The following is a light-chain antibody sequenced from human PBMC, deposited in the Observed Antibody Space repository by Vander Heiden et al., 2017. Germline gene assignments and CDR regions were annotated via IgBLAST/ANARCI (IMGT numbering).Light chain of an antibody. CDR2: EVR. CDR3: CSYAGILTL. Sequence: SALTQPASVSGSPRQSLTISCTGPHSDVGSSTLVSWYQQHPGKAPKVLIDEVRKRPAEGANRFSGSKSGNTASLTIAGRQAEDEAEYFCCSYAGILTLFGGGTKVTVL. CDR1: HSDVGSSTL. J-gene: IGLJ3*02. V-gene: IGLV2-23*02.